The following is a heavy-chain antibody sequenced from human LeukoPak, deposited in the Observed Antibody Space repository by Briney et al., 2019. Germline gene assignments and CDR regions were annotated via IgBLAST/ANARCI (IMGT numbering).Heavy chain of an antibody. V-gene: IGHV4-34*01. D-gene: IGHD4-17*01. CDR2: INHSGST. Sequence: SETLSLTCAVYGGSFSGYYWSWIRQPPGKGLEWIGEINHSGSTNYNPSLKSRVTISVDTSKNQFSLKLSSVTAVDTAVYYCARRAVTTARSFDYWGQGTLVTVSS. CDR1: GGSFSGYY. J-gene: IGHJ4*02. CDR3: ARRAVTTARSFDY.